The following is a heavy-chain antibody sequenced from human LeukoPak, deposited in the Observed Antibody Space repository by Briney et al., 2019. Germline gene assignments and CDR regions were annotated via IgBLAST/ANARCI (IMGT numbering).Heavy chain of an antibody. CDR1: GGSIGTYY. CDR2: IYVTGT. V-gene: IGHV4-59*08. D-gene: IGHD3-16*02. CDR3: ARHIGGGIEDVDV. Sequence: SETLSLTCTVSGGSIGTYYWSWIRQPPGKGLEWIGYIYVTGTRYNPYLQSRFTISVDRSRNQFFLKMSSVTAADTAVYYCARHIGGGIEDVDVWGKGTKVIVSS. J-gene: IGHJ6*04.